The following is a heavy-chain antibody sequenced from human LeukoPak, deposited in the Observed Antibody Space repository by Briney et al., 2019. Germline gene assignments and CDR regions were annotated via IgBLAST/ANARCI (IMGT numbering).Heavy chain of an antibody. V-gene: IGHV1-8*01. CDR2: MNPNSGNT. CDR1: GYTFTSYD. D-gene: IGHD6-13*01. Sequence: ASVKVSCKASGYTFTSYDINWVRQATGQGLEWMGWMNPNSGNTGYAQKFQGRVTMTRNTSISTAYMELSSLRSGDTAVYYCARARDSSSWYELNYYYYMDVRGKGTTVTVSS. J-gene: IGHJ6*03. CDR3: ARARDSSSWYELNYYYYMDV.